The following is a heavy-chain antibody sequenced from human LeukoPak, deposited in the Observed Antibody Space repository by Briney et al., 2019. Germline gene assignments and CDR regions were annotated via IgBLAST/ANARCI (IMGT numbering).Heavy chain of an antibody. D-gene: IGHD3-16*01. CDR2: INQNGREK. V-gene: IGHV3-7*01. CDR3: ARSLGDD. Sequence: QSGGSLRLSCEVSGLTFSTYWMTWVRHAPGKGLEWVASINQNGREKYYVDSVKGRLTISRDNAKDSLYLQMNSLRDEDTAVYYCARSLGDDWGQGTLVTVSS. CDR1: GLTFSTYW. J-gene: IGHJ4*02.